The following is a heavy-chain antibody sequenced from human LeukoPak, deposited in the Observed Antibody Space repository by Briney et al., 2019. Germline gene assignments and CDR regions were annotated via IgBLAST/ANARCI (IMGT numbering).Heavy chain of an antibody. D-gene: IGHD5-18*01. CDR1: GYTFTGYY. Sequence: ASVKVSCKASGYTFTGYYMHWVRQAPGQGLEWVGRINPNSGGTNYAQKFQGRVTMTRDTSISTAYMELSRLRSDDTAVYYCARVGYSYGPSGDWGQGTLVTVSS. J-gene: IGHJ4*02. CDR3: ARVGYSYGPSGD. V-gene: IGHV1-2*06. CDR2: INPNSGGT.